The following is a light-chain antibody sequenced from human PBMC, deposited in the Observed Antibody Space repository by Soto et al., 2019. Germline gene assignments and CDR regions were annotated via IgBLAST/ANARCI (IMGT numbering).Light chain of an antibody. CDR2: GAS. CDR3: QQYKNCPRT. CDR1: ESISNN. Sequence: EVLMTQSPATLSMCPGPRATLSCRAGESISNNLAWYQQKPGQAPRLVIYGASTRATDMPGTFSGSGSGTEFTLTISSLQSEDLGVYYCQQYKNCPRTFGQGTKVDIK. V-gene: IGKV3-15*01. J-gene: IGKJ1*01.